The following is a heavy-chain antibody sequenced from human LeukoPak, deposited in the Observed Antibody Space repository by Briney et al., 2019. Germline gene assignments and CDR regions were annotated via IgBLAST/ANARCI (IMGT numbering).Heavy chain of an antibody. CDR3: ARRFSRLRAAEAFDI. D-gene: IGHD6-13*01. CDR1: GFTFTDHY. V-gene: IGHV3-11*04. CDR2: ISTSGDII. J-gene: IGHJ3*02. Sequence: SGGSLRLSCAASGFTFTDHYISWIRQAPGKGLEWVSCISTSGDIIDYADSVKGRFTISRDNAKNSVYLQVSRLRAEDTAVYYCARRFSRLRAAEAFDIWGQGTMVTVSS.